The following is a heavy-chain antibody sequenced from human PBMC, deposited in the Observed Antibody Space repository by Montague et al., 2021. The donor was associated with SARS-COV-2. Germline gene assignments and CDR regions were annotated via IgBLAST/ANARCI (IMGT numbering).Heavy chain of an antibody. D-gene: IGHD2-21*01. Sequence: SLRLSCAASGFTFSDYWMHWVRQAPGKGLVWVSRIKGDGTNTIYADSVKGRFAISRDNAQNTVYLQMSSLRAEDAAVYYCVRDGDHWDFDYWGHGALVTVSS. CDR3: VRDGDHWDFDY. CDR1: GFTFSDYW. V-gene: IGHV3-74*01. J-gene: IGHJ4*01. CDR2: IKGDGTNT.